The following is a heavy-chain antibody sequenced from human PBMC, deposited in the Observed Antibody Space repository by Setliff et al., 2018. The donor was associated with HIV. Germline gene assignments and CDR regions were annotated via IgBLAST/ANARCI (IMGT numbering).Heavy chain of an antibody. CDR1: GYTFTSYG. CDR3: ARWVDDNSEGSYYHYMDV. Sequence: ASVKVSCKASGYTFTSYGVSWVRQAPGQGLEWMGLVSGYNGWTKYPQKFQGRVTMTTDTSTSTVYMELTSLTSDDTAVYYCARWVDDNSEGSYYHYMDVWGNGASVTVSS. J-gene: IGHJ6*03. D-gene: IGHD6-25*01. CDR2: VSGYNGWT. V-gene: IGHV1-18*01.